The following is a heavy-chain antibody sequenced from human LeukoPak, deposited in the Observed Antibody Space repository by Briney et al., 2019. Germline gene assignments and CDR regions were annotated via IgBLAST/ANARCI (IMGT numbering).Heavy chain of an antibody. CDR3: AKDDKTGTTGY. D-gene: IGHD1-7*01. CDR2: ISGSGGST. CDR1: GFTFSHYG. Sequence: PGGSLRLSCATSGFTFSHYGMHWVRQAPGKGLEWVSAISGSGGSTYYADSVKGRFTISRDNSKNTLYLQMNSLRAEDTAVYYCAKDDKTGTTGYWGQGTLVTVSS. J-gene: IGHJ4*02. V-gene: IGHV3-23*01.